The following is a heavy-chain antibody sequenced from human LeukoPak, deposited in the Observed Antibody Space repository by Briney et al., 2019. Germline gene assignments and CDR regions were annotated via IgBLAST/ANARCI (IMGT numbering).Heavy chain of an antibody. CDR1: GYTFTGYY. CDR2: INPNSGGT. Sequence: ASVKVSCKASGYTFTGYYMHWVRQAPGQGLEWMGWINPNSGGTNYAQRFQGRVTMTRDTSISTAYMELSRLRSDDTAVYYCARGGFYGGNCFDYWGQGTLVTVSS. D-gene: IGHD4-23*01. J-gene: IGHJ4*02. V-gene: IGHV1-2*02. CDR3: ARGGFYGGNCFDY.